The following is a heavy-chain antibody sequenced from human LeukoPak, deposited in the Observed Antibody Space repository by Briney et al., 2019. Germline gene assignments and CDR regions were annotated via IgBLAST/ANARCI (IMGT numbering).Heavy chain of an antibody. J-gene: IGHJ4*02. CDR2: ISSSSSYI. V-gene: IGHV3-21*01. Sequence: KAGGSLRLSCAASGFTFSSYSVNWVRQAPGKGLEWVSSISSSSSYIYYADSVKGRFTISRDNAKNSLYLQMNSLRAEDTAVYYCARVGGSSWFVYFDYWGQGTLVTVSS. CDR3: ARVGGSSWFVYFDY. D-gene: IGHD6-13*01. CDR1: GFTFSSYS.